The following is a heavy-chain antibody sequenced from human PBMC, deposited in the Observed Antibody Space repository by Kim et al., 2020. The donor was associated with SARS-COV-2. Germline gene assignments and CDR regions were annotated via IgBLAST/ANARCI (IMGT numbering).Heavy chain of an antibody. CDR2: IYYSGST. D-gene: IGHD5-12*01. CDR1: GGSISSSSYY. CDR3: SNVATTSFVY. J-gene: IGHJ4*02. V-gene: IGHV4-39*01. Sequence: SETLSLTCTVSGGSISSSSYYWGWIRQPPGKGLEWIGSIYYSGSTYYNPSLRSRVTISVDTSKNQFSLRLSSVTAADTAVYSCSNVATTSFVYWGQGTLVTGSS.